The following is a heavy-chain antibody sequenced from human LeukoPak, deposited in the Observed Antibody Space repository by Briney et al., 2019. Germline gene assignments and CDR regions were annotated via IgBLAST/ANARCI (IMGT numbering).Heavy chain of an antibody. J-gene: IGHJ4*02. CDR2: IYYSGST. CDR3: ARAHQSYYDFWSGYPSPYYFDY. D-gene: IGHD3-3*01. V-gene: IGHV4-59*01. Sequence: PSETLSLTCTVSGGSISSYYWSWIRQPPGKGLEWSGYIYYSGSTNYNPSLKSRVTISVDTSKNQFSLKLSSVTAADTAVYYCARAHQSYYDFWSGYPSPYYFDYWGQGTLVTVSS. CDR1: GGSISSYY.